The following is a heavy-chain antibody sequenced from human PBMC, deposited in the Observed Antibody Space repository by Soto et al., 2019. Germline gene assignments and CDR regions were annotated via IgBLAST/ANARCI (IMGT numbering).Heavy chain of an antibody. D-gene: IGHD1-26*01. CDR1: GYTFTSDG. CDR2: ISAYNGNT. CDR3: ARDRYSGSYCP. Sequence: RASVKVSCKASGYTFTSDGIRWVRQAPGQGLEWMGWISAYNGNTNYAQKLQGRVTMTTDTSTSTAYMELRSLRSDDTAVYYCARDRYSGSYCPWGQGTLVTVSS. J-gene: IGHJ5*02. V-gene: IGHV1-18*01.